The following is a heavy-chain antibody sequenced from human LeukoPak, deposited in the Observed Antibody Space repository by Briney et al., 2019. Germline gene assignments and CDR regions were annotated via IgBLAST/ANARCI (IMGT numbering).Heavy chain of an antibody. Sequence: GGSLRLSCAVSGLTFSSSWMDWVRQAPGKGLEWVASINPDGNKKYSADSVKGRFTISRDNAENSLYLQMNSLRVEDTAFYYCARDLAYSRLDYWGQGMSVTVSS. CDR3: ARDLAYSRLDY. CDR2: INPDGNKK. D-gene: IGHD5-18*01. V-gene: IGHV3-7*01. CDR1: GLTFSSSW. J-gene: IGHJ4*02.